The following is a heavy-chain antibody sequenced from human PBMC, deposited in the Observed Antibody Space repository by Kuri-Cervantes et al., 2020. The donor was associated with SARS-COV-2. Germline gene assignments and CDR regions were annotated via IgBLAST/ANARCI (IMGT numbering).Heavy chain of an antibody. CDR1: GFTFSSYW. CDR3: ARDGVSLKGYYYYYMDV. Sequence: LSLTCAASGFTFSSYWMHWVRQAPGKGLVWDSRINSDGSSTSYADSVKGRFTISRDNAKNTLYLQMNSLRAEDTAVYYCARDGVSLKGYYYYYMDVWGKGTTVTVSS. CDR2: INSDGSST. J-gene: IGHJ6*03. D-gene: IGHD2-15*01. V-gene: IGHV3-74*01.